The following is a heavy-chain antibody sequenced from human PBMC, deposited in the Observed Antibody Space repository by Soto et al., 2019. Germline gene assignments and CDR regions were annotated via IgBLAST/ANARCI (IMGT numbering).Heavy chain of an antibody. D-gene: IGHD6-19*01. CDR1: GFSFSSHS. Sequence: HPGGSLRLSCAASGFSFSSHSFNWVRQAPGQGLEWVAYISSRSSLILYADSVRGRFVTSRDNALNSLYLQMNSPRDEDTAIYYRARERGEYDSGWYIDRWGQGTPVTVSS. J-gene: IGHJ5*02. CDR2: ISSRSSLI. CDR3: ARERGEYDSGWYIDR. V-gene: IGHV3-48*02.